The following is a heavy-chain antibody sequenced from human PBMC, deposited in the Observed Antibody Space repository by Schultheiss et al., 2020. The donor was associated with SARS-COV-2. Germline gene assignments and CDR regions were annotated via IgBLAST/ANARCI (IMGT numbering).Heavy chain of an antibody. CDR2: ISAYNGNT. Sequence: ASVKVSCKASGYTFTSYDINWVRQATGQGLEWMGWISAYNGNTNYAQKLQGRVTMTTDTSTSTAYMELSSLRSEDTAVYYCASGPLSGYTDYWGQGTLVTVSS. V-gene: IGHV1-18*01. J-gene: IGHJ4*02. D-gene: IGHD5-12*01. CDR1: GYTFTSYD. CDR3: ASGPLSGYTDY.